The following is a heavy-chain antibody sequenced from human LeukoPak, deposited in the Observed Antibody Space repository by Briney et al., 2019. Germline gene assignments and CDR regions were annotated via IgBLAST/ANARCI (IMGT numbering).Heavy chain of an antibody. D-gene: IGHD3-9*01. Sequence: GVSLRLSCATSGFTIGKSDMAWVRQAPGKGLEWVSIVCTGGRTFHADSVKGRFTMSRDQSKNTVGLQMNSLRSEDTALYYCARGSMPGTGLPFDYWGQGTQVSVSS. CDR3: ARGSMPGTGLPFDY. CDR2: VCTGGRT. J-gene: IGHJ4*02. CDR1: GFTIGKSD. V-gene: IGHV3-53*05.